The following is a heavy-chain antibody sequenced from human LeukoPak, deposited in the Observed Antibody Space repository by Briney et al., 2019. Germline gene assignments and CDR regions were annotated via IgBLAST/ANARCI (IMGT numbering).Heavy chain of an antibody. CDR1: GFTFSDYY. Sequence: PGGSLRLSCVASGFTFSDYYMSWIRQAPGKGLEWVSYISSSSSYTNYADSVKGRFTISRDNAKNSLYLQMNSLRAEDTAVYYCASPRSDYYDSSGYYLYFQHWGQGTLVTVSS. CDR2: ISSSSSYT. V-gene: IGHV3-11*03. CDR3: ASPRSDYYDSSGYYLYFQH. J-gene: IGHJ1*01. D-gene: IGHD3-22*01.